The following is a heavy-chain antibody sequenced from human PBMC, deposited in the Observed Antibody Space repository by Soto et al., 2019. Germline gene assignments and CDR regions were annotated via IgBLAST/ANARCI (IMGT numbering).Heavy chain of an antibody. J-gene: IGHJ6*02. CDR2: ISAYNGNT. Sequence: GAAVKVSCKASGYTFISYGFSWVRQAAGQGLEWMGRISAYNGNTNYAQKFQDRVTMTTDTSTSTAYMELRSLRSDDTAVYYCARGGGQMDVWGQGTTVTVTS. D-gene: IGHD3-16*01. V-gene: IGHV1-18*04. CDR3: ARGGGQMDV. CDR1: GYTFISYG.